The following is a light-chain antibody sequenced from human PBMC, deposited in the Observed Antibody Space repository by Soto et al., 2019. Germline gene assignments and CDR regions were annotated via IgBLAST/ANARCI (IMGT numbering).Light chain of an antibody. CDR3: QQYNSYSLT. CDR2: DAS. Sequence: DIQMTQSPSTLSASVGDRVTITCRASQSISTWLVWYQQKTGKAPKLLIYDASSLQSGVPSRFSGSGSGTEFTLTISSLQPDDFATYYCQQYNSYSLTFGQGTKVEIK. J-gene: IGKJ1*01. CDR1: QSISTW. V-gene: IGKV1-5*01.